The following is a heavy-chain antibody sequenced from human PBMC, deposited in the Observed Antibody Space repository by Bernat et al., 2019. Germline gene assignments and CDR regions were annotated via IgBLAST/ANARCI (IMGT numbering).Heavy chain of an antibody. V-gene: IGHV3-23*01. CDR1: GFTFSSYA. CDR2: ISGSGGST. J-gene: IGHJ3*02. CDR3: AKPYCSGGSCYSRGAFDI. Sequence: EVQLLESGGGLVQPGGSLRLSCAASGFTFSSYAMSWVRQAPGKGLEWVSAISGSGGSTYYADSVKGRFTISRDNSKNSLYLQMNSLRTEDTALYYCAKPYCSGGSCYSRGAFDIWGQGTMVTVSS. D-gene: IGHD2-15*01.